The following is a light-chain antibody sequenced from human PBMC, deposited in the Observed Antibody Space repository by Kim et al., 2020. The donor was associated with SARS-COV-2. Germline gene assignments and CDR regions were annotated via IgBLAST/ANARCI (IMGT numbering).Light chain of an antibody. J-gene: IGLJ3*02. CDR3: QTWGTGIRV. V-gene: IGLV4-69*01. CDR2: LNSDGSH. CDR1: SGHSNYA. Sequence: ASVKLTCTLSSGHSNYAIEWHQQQPEKGPRYLMKLNSDGSHSKGDGIPDRFSGSSSGAERYLTISSRQSEDEADYYCQTWGTGIRVFGGGTQLTVL.